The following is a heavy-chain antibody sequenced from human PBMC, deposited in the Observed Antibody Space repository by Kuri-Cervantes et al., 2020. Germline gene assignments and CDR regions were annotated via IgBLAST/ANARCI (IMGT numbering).Heavy chain of an antibody. V-gene: IGHV3-33*01. J-gene: IGHJ6*02. D-gene: IGHD3-10*01. Sequence: GESLKISCAASGFTFSSYGMHWVRQAPGKGLEWVAVIWYDGSNKYYADSVKGRFTISRDNSKNTAYLQMNSLKTEDTAVYYCTRHFYYYGSGSYYTGYYYGMDVWGQGTTVTVSS. CDR1: GFTFSSYG. CDR2: IWYDGSNK. CDR3: TRHFYYYGSGSYYTGYYYGMDV.